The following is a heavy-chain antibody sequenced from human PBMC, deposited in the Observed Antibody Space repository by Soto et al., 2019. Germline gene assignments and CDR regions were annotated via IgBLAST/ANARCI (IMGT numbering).Heavy chain of an antibody. CDR1: GGSISSGGYY. CDR2: IYYSGST. V-gene: IGHV4-31*03. Sequence: SETLSLTCTVSGGSISSGGYYWSWIRQHPGKGLEWIGYIYYSGSTCYNPSLKSRVTISVDTSKNQFSLKLSSVTAADTAVYYCARRGPSFGSAAYNWFDPWGQGTLVTVSS. D-gene: IGHD2-2*01. J-gene: IGHJ5*02. CDR3: ARRGPSFGSAAYNWFDP.